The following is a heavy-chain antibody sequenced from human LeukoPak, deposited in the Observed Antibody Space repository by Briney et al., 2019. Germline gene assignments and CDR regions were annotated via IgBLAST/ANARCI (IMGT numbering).Heavy chain of an antibody. Sequence: GGSLRLSCVASGFRFTSYWMHWVRQAPGKGLVWVSRINTDGSITSYADSVKGRFTISRDTAKNTLYLQMNSLRVEDTAIYYCAGVAGGTTFDYWGQGARVTVSS. J-gene: IGHJ4*02. D-gene: IGHD6-13*01. CDR2: INTDGSIT. CDR3: AGVAGGTTFDY. CDR1: GFRFTSYW. V-gene: IGHV3-74*01.